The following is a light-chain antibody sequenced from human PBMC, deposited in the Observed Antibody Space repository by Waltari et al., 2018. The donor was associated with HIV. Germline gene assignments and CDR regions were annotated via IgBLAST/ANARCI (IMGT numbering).Light chain of an antibody. V-gene: IGLV3-19*01. CDR3: HSRDTDGDHYV. Sequence: SSELTQDPVVSVALRQTIKIRCQGDSLRSFFANWYQHRPGQAPVLVVYGGNRRPSGIPARFSASNSGNTSSLIISNSQAVDEADYFCHSRDTDGDHYVFGSGTRVIV. CDR1: SLRSFF. CDR2: GGN. J-gene: IGLJ1*01.